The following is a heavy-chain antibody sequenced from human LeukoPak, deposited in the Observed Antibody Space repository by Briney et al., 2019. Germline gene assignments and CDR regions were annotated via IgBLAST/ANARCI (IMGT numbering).Heavy chain of an antibody. D-gene: IGHD3-22*01. V-gene: IGHV1-18*01. Sequence: ASVKVSCKASGYTFTSYDINWVRQATGQGLEWMGWISAYNGNTNYAQKLQGRVTMTTDTSTSTAYMELRSLRSDDTAVYYCASVGLSGYYWDYWGQGTLVTVSS. CDR1: GYTFTSYD. J-gene: IGHJ4*02. CDR2: ISAYNGNT. CDR3: ASVGLSGYYWDY.